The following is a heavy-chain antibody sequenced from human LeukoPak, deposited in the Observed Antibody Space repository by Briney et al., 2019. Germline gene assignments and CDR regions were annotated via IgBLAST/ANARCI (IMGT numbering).Heavy chain of an antibody. CDR1: GFTFSSYA. Sequence: GGSLRLSCAASGFTFSSYAMSWVRQAPGKGLEWVSSISDSGGISYYADSVKGRFTISRDNSKNTLYVQMNSLRAEDTAIYYCAKDRDLGYCSTASCYSDYWGQGTLVTVSS. CDR2: ISDSGGIS. J-gene: IGHJ4*02. D-gene: IGHD2-2*01. V-gene: IGHV3-23*01. CDR3: AKDRDLGYCSTASCYSDY.